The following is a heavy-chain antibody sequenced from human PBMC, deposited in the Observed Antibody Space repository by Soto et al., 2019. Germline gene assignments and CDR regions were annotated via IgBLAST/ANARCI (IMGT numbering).Heavy chain of an antibody. V-gene: IGHV3-33*01. CDR3: AREITIFGVVTSYYYYGMDV. J-gene: IGHJ6*02. CDR1: GFTFSSYG. CDR2: IWYDGSNK. D-gene: IGHD3-3*01. Sequence: GGSLRLSCAASGFTFSSYGMHWVRQAPGKGLEWVAVIWYDGSNKYYADSVKGRFTISRDNSKNTLYLQMNSLRAEDTAVYYYAREITIFGVVTSYYYYGMDVWGQGTTVTVSS.